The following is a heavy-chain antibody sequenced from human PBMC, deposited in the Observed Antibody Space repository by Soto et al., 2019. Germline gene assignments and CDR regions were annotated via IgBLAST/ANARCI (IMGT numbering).Heavy chain of an antibody. CDR1: GGSFSGYY. D-gene: IGHD6-13*01. J-gene: IGHJ6*02. Sequence: QVQLQQWGAGLLKPSETLSLTCAVYGGSFSGYYWSWIRQPPGKGLEWIGEINHSGSTNYNPSLKSRVTISVDTSKNQFSLKLSSVTAAYTAVYYGARGGYSSSQRGYFYGMDVWGQGTTVTVSS. CDR3: ARGGYSSSQRGYFYGMDV. V-gene: IGHV4-34*01. CDR2: INHSGST.